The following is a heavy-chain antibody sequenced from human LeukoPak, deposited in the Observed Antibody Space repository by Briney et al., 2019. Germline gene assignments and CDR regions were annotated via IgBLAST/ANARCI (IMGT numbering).Heavy chain of an antibody. CDR1: GFTFSSYA. Sequence: GGSLRLSCAASGFTFSSYAMHWVRQAPGKGLEWVAVISYDGSNKYYADSVKGRFTISRDNSKNTLYLQMDSLRAEDTAVYYCARGSGRYWYFDLWGRGTLDTVSS. V-gene: IGHV3-30-3*01. J-gene: IGHJ2*01. CDR3: ARGSGRYWYFDL. D-gene: IGHD6-19*01. CDR2: ISYDGSNK.